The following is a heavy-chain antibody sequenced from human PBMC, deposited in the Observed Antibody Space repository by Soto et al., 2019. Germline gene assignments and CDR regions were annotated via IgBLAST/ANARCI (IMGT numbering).Heavy chain of an antibody. CDR2: ISTDGSST. D-gene: IGHD2-2*01. J-gene: IGHJ4*02. Sequence: EVQLVESGGDFVQPGGSLRLSCGASGFTFSDYRMHWVRQAPGKGLVWVSTISTDGSSTYYADSVKGRFTISRDNAKNTLNLQMNSLRAEDTAIYYCTRADRTNVYQFPFWGQGTLVTVSS. CDR3: TRADRTNVYQFPF. CDR1: GFTFSDYR. V-gene: IGHV3-74*01.